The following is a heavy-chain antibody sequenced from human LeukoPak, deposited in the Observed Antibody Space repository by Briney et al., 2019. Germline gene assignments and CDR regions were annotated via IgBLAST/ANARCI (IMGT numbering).Heavy chain of an antibody. CDR2: IYYSGST. CDR3: ARASMGPYYYDSSGYYQYYFDY. V-gene: IGHV4-39*07. J-gene: IGHJ4*02. CDR1: GGSISSSSYY. Sequence: PETLSLTCTVSGGSISSSSYYWGWIRQPPGKGLEWIGSIYYSGSTYYNPSLKSRVTISVDTSKNQFSLKLSSVTAADTAVYYCARASMGPYYYDSSGYYQYYFDYWGQGTLVTVSS. D-gene: IGHD3-22*01.